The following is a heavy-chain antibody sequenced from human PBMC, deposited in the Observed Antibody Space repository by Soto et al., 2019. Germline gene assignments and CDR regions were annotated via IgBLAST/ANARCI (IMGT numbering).Heavy chain of an antibody. CDR2: INHSGST. V-gene: IGHV4-34*01. D-gene: IGHD3-22*01. J-gene: IGHJ4*02. CDR3: ALYYYDSSGYYSFDY. CDR1: GGSFSGYY. Sequence: QVQLQQWGAGLLKPSETLSLTCAVYGGSFSGYYWSWIRQPPGKGLEWIGEINHSGSTNYNPSLKSGVTISVDTSKDQVSLKLSSVTAADTAVYYCALYYYDSSGYYSFDYWGQGTLVTVSS.